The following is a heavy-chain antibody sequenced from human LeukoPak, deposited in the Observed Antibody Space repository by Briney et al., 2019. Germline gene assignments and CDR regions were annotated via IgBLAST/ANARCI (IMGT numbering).Heavy chain of an antibody. CDR2: IIPILGIA. Sequence: GASVKVSCKASGGTFSSYAISWVRQAPGRGPEWMGRIIPILGIANYAQKFQGRVTITADKSTSTAYMELSSLRSEDTAVYYCARGGYSYGWPFLDYWGQGTLVTVSS. CDR3: ARGGYSYGWPFLDY. CDR1: GGTFSSYA. D-gene: IGHD5-18*01. J-gene: IGHJ4*02. V-gene: IGHV1-69*04.